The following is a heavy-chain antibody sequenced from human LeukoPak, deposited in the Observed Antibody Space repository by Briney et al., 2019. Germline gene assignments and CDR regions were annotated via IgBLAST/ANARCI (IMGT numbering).Heavy chain of an antibody. Sequence: GGSLRLSCTASGFTFGDYAMSWFRQAPGKGLEWVANIKQDGSEKYYVDSVKGRFTISRDNAKNSLYLQMDSLRAEDTAVYYCARAYSSSWPDYWGQGTLVTVSS. CDR1: GFTFGDYA. CDR3: ARAYSSSWPDY. D-gene: IGHD6-13*01. CDR2: IKQDGSEK. V-gene: IGHV3-7*01. J-gene: IGHJ4*02.